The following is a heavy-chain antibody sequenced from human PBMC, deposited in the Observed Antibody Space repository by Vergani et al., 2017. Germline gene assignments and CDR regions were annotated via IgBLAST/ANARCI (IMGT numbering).Heavy chain of an antibody. CDR2: ISGSGGST. CDR1: GFTVSSNY. D-gene: IGHD3-3*01. CDR3: AKDRVVFGVVKGDWYFDL. V-gene: IGHV3-23*04. J-gene: IGHJ2*01. Sequence: EVQLVESGGGLVQPGGSLRLSCAASGFTVSSNYMSWVRQAPGKGLEWVSAISGSGGSTYYADSVKGRFTISRDNSKNTLYLQMNSLRAEDTAVYYCAKDRVVFGVVKGDWYFDLWGRGTLVTVSS.